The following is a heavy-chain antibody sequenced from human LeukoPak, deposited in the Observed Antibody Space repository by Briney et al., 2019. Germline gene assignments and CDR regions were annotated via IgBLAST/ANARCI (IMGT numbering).Heavy chain of an antibody. CDR2: ISGSGDRT. CDR3: ARDGATFSGYDWYYYMDV. J-gene: IGHJ6*03. V-gene: IGHV3-23*01. Sequence: GGSLRLSCAASGFTFSSSAMSWVRQAPGKGLEWVSTISGSGDRTYYADSVKGRFTISRDNSKNTLFLHMNSLRAEDTAVYYCARDGATFSGYDWYYYMDVWGKGTTVTVSS. CDR1: GFTFSSSA. D-gene: IGHD5-12*01.